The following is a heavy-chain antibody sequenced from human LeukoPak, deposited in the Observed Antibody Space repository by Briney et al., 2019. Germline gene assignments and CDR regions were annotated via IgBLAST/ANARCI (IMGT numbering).Heavy chain of an antibody. Sequence: SETLSLTCTVSGDSISSGDYYWSWIRQPAGKGLEWIGRISSSGSTNYNPSLKSRVTISVDTSKNQFSLKLSSVTAADTAMYYCARFHLASNWFDPWGQGTLVTVSS. CDR3: ARFHLASNWFDP. CDR1: GDSISSGDYY. J-gene: IGHJ5*02. V-gene: IGHV4-61*02. CDR2: ISSSGST.